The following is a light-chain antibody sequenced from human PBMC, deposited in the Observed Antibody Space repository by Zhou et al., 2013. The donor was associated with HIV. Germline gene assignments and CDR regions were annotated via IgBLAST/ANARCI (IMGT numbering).Light chain of an antibody. Sequence: EIVLTQSPGTLSLSPGERATLSCRASQSVSSRYLAWYQQKPGQAPRLLIYGASNRATGIPDRFSGSGSGTEFTLTISSLQPEDFATYYCLQHYTYSWTFGQGTKVDFK. CDR1: QSVSSRY. CDR2: GAS. V-gene: IGKV3-20*01. J-gene: IGKJ1*01. CDR3: LQHYTYSWT.